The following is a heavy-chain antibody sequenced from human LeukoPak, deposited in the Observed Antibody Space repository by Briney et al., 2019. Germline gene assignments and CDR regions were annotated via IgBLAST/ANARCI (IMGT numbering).Heavy chain of an antibody. V-gene: IGHV1-69*04. CDR3: ARGANKSDGDHTFDY. J-gene: IGHJ4*02. D-gene: IGHD4-17*01. CDR1: GGTFSCYA. CDR2: IIPFLGIA. Sequence: SVEGSWKASGGTFSCYAISWVRQAPGQGLEWMGRIIPFLGIAHYAQKFQCRFTITADKSTNTAYKELSSLRSEDTAVYYCARGANKSDGDHTFDYWGQGTLVTVSS.